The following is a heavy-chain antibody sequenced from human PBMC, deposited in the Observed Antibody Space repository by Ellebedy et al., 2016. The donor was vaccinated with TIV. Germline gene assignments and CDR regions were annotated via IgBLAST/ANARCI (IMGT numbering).Heavy chain of an antibody. Sequence: ASVKVSXXASGYTFTGYYMHWVRQAPGQGLEWMGWINPNSGGTNYAQKFQGRVTMTRDTSISTAYMELSRLRSDDTAVYYCARGGYSYGDYYFDYWGQGTLVTVSS. D-gene: IGHD5-18*01. CDR3: ARGGYSYGDYYFDY. V-gene: IGHV1-2*02. CDR1: GYTFTGYY. J-gene: IGHJ4*02. CDR2: INPNSGGT.